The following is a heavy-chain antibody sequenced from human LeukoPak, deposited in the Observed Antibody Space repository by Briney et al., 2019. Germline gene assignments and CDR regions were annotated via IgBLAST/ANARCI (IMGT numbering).Heavy chain of an antibody. V-gene: IGHV4-59*01. Sequence: SETLSLTCTVSGGSISSYYWSWIRQPPEKGLEWIGYIYYRGSTNYNPSLKSRVTISVDTSKNQFSLKLSSVTAADTAVYYCARDSARHYYGSGSYRRSPPYYFDYWGQGTLVTVSS. CDR1: GGSISSYY. J-gene: IGHJ4*02. CDR3: ARDSARHYYGSGSYRRSPPYYFDY. D-gene: IGHD3-10*01. CDR2: IYYRGST.